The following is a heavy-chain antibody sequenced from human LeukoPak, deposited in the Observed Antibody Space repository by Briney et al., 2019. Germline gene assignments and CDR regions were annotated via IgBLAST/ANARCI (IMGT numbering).Heavy chain of an antibody. V-gene: IGHV1-8*01. CDR2: MNPNSGNT. D-gene: IGHD3-22*01. J-gene: IGHJ5*02. Sequence: ASVKVSFKSSGYTFTIYDINWVRQATGQGLEWMGWMNPNSGNTGYAQKFQGRVTMTRNTSISTAYMELSSLRSEDTAVYYCARPLRGDSSGYYYVTTILHAWGQGTLVTVSS. CDR3: ARPLRGDSSGYYYVTTILHA. CDR1: GYTFTIYD.